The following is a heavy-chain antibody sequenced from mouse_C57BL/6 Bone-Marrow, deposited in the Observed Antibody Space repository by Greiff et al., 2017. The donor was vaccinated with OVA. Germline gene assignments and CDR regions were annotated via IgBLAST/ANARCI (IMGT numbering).Heavy chain of an antibody. D-gene: IGHD3-2*02. J-gene: IGHJ3*01. CDR3: ARREGSSGPWIAY. CDR1: LYTFTDYY. Sequence: EVQLQQSGPVLVKPGASVNLRCTASLYTFTDYYMNWVKQSHGKSLEWIGVINPYNGGTSYNQQFTGKATLTVDKSSSTAYMELNSLTSEDSAVYYSARREGSSGPWIAYWGQGTLVTVSA. CDR2: INPYNGGT. V-gene: IGHV1-19*01.